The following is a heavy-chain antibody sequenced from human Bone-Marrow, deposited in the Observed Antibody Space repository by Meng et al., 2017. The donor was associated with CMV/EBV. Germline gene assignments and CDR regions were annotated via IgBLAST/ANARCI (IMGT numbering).Heavy chain of an antibody. D-gene: IGHD1-26*01. CDR3: ARVTGGWEGAGWFDP. V-gene: IGHV4-34*01. CDR2: SNHSGST. J-gene: IGHJ5*02. Sequence: SETLSLTCAVYGGSFSGYYWSWIRQPAGKGLEWNGESNHSGSTNYNPALKSRVTISVDTSKNQFSLKLSSVTVADTAVDYCARVTGGWEGAGWFDPWGQGTLVTVSS. CDR1: GGSFSGYY.